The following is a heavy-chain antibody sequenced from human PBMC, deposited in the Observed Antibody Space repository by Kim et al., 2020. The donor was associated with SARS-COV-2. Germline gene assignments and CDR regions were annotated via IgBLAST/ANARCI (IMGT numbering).Heavy chain of an antibody. J-gene: IGHJ5*02. CDR1: GGSFSGYY. V-gene: IGHV4-34*01. Sequence: SETLSLTCAVYGGSFSGYYWSWIRQPPGKGLEWIGEINHSGSTNYNPSLKSRVTISVDTSKNQFSLKLSSVTAADTAVYYCARGQYSSGWYDNLNWFDPWGQGTLVTVSS. D-gene: IGHD6-19*01. CDR2: INHSGST. CDR3: ARGQYSSGWYDNLNWFDP.